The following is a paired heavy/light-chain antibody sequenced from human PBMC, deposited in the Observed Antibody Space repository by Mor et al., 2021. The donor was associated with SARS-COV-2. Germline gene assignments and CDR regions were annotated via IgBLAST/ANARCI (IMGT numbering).Light chain of an antibody. CDR2: GAT. J-gene: IGKJ2*02. CDR3: QEFTSSGCT. Sequence: EIVLTQSPGTLSLSPGERATLSCRASQSVTNRYLAWYQLKPGQAPRLLIYGATNRATGVPDRFSGSGSGTDFILTITRLEAEDFAVYYCQEFTSSGCTFGQGTRLEIK. V-gene: IGKV3-20*01. CDR1: QSVTNRY.
Heavy chain of an antibody. CDR2: IIPIFGTA. V-gene: IGHV1-69*01. J-gene: IGHJ4*02. Sequence: QVQLVQSGAEVKKPGSSVKVSCKASGGTFSSYAISWVRQAPGQGLEWMGGIIPIFGTANYAQKFQGRVTITADESTSTAYMELSSLRSEDTAVYYCASPGIAVAGSFDYWGQGTLVTVSS. CDR1: GGTFSSYA. D-gene: IGHD6-19*01. CDR3: ASPGIAVAGSFDY.